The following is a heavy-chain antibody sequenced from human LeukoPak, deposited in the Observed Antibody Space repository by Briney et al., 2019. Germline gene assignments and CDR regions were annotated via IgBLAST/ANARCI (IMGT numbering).Heavy chain of an antibody. CDR1: GYTFTVYF. J-gene: IGHJ4*02. CDR2: INPNSGGT. CDR3: ARELNYDSSGYYFDY. D-gene: IGHD3-22*01. Sequence: ASVKVSCKASGYTFTVYFMHWVRQAPGQGLEWMGWINPNSGGTNYAQKFQGRVTMTRDTSISTAYMELSRLRSDDTGVYYCARELNYDSSGYYFDYWGQGTLVTVSS. V-gene: IGHV1-2*02.